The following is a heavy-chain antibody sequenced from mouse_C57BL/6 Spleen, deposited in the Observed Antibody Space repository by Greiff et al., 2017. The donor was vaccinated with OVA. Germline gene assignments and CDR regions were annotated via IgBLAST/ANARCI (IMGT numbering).Heavy chain of an antibody. Sequence: EVMLVESGGGLVQPGGSLSLSCAASGFTFTDYYMSWVRQPPGKALEWLGFIRNKANGYTTEYSASVKGRFTISRDNSQSILYLQMNALRAEDSATYYCARSYGSSYGYFDVWGTGTTVTVSS. CDR3: ARSYGSSYGYFDV. CDR1: GFTFTDYY. V-gene: IGHV7-3*01. CDR2: IRNKANGYTT. D-gene: IGHD1-1*01. J-gene: IGHJ1*03.